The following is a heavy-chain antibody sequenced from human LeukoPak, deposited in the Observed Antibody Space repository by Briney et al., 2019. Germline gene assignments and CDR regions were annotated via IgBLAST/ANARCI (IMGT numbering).Heavy chain of an antibody. CDR3: ARGRINTMVRGVIPRWYFDL. Sequence: SETLSLTCAVYGGSFSGYYWSWIRQPPGKGLEWIGEINHSGSTNYNPSLKSRVTISVDTSKNQFSLKLSSVTAADTAVYYCARGRINTMVRGVIPRWYFDLWGRGTLVTVSS. CDR1: GGSFSGYY. J-gene: IGHJ2*01. CDR2: INHSGST. D-gene: IGHD3-10*01. V-gene: IGHV4-34*01.